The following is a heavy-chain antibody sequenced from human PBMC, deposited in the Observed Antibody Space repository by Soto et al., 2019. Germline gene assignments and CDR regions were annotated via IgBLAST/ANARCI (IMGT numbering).Heavy chain of an antibody. V-gene: IGHV1-58*01. CDR1: GFTFTSSA. CDR2: IVVGSGNT. J-gene: IGHJ3*02. D-gene: IGHD2-21*02. CDR3: AREQVTANDAFDI. Sequence: SVKVSCKASGFTFTSSAVQWVRQARGQRLEWIGWIVVGSGNTKSSQRFQGRVTISRDTSASTAYMELSSLRSEDTAVYYCAREQVTANDAFDIWGQGTMVTVSS.